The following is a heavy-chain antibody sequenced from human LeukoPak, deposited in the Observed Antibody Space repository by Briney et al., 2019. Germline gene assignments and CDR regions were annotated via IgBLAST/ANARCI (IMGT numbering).Heavy chain of an antibody. V-gene: IGHV3-48*04. CDR1: GFTFSTYS. CDR3: ASNYDILTGPYYCDY. D-gene: IGHD3-9*01. J-gene: IGHJ4*02. CDR2: ISSRSTTI. Sequence: GGSLRLSCAASGFTFSTYSMNWVRQASGKGLEWVSYISSRSTTIDYADSVKGRFTISRDNAKNSLYLQMNSLRAEDTAVYYCASNYDILTGPYYCDYWGQGTLVTVSS.